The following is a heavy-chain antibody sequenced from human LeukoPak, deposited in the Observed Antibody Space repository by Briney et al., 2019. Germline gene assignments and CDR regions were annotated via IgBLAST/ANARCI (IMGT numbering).Heavy chain of an antibody. CDR2: INQDGSAE. CDR1: GFTFSTYS. CDR3: VRLFGGVTTFDY. V-gene: IGHV3-7*01. J-gene: IGHJ4*02. D-gene: IGHD4-17*01. Sequence: GRSLRLSCAASGFTFSTYSMSWVRQAPGKGLDWVASINQDGSAEYYVDSVRGRFTISRDNAKNSLYLQVNSLRVDDTAVYYCVRLFGGVTTFDYWGQGTLVTVSS.